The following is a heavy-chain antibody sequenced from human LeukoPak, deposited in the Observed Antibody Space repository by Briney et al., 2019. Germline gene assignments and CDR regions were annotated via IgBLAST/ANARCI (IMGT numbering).Heavy chain of an antibody. J-gene: IGHJ3*02. CDR3: ARKGRALNAFDI. D-gene: IGHD3-16*01. CDR2: VRSKANSYTT. V-gene: IGHV3-72*01. Sequence: AGGSLRLSCAASGFTFSDHYMDWVRQAPGKGLEWVGRVRSKANSYTTEYAASVKGRFTISRDDSKNSLYLQMNSLKTEDTAVYYCARKGRALNAFDIWGQGTMVTVSS. CDR1: GFTFSDHY.